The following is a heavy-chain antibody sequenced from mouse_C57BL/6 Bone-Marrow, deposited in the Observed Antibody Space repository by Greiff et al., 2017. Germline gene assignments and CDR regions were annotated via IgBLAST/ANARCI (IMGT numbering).Heavy chain of an antibody. CDR3: ARKFGTTVVADY. V-gene: IGHV5-17*01. CDR1: GFTFSDYG. J-gene: IGHJ2*01. D-gene: IGHD1-1*01. CDR2: ISSGSSTI. Sequence: DVQLQESGGGLVKPGGSLKLSCAASGFTFSDYGMHWVRQAPEKGLEWVAYISSGSSTIYYADTVKGRFTISRDNAKNTLFLQMTSLRSEDTAMYYCARKFGTTVVADYWGQGTTLTVSS.